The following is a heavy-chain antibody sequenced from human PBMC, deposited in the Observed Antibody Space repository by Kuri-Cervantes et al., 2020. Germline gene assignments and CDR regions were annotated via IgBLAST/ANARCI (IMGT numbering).Heavy chain of an antibody. V-gene: IGHV3-33*01. CDR1: GFTFSSYG. CDR3: ARHSSRWGMDV. Sequence: GESLKISCAASGFTFSSYGMHWVRQAPGKGLEWVAVIWYDGSNKYYADSVKGRFTISRDNSKNTLYLQMNSLRAEDTAVYCCARHSSRWGMDVWGQGTTVTVSS. CDR2: IWYDGSNK. J-gene: IGHJ6*02. D-gene: IGHD6-13*01.